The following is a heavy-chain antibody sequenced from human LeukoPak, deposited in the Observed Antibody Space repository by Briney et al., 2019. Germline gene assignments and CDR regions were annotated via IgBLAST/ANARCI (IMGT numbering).Heavy chain of an antibody. J-gene: IGHJ6*04. V-gene: IGHV3-21*01. D-gene: IGHD5-18*01. Sequence: SGGSLRLSCAASGFTFSSYSMHWVRQAPGKGLEWVSSITSTSSYIFYADSVKGRFTISRDNAKNTLYLQMNSLRAEDRAVYYCAGEGIHFPLYYYYGMDVWGKGTTVTVSS. CDR1: GFTFSSYS. CDR2: ITSTSSYI. CDR3: AGEGIHFPLYYYYGMDV.